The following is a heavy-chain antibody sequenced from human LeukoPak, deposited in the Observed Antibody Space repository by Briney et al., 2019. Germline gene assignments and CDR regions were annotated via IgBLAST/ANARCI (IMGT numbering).Heavy chain of an antibody. CDR3: ARARWVGHP. CDR2: IKEDGSEK. CDR1: GFTFSGYW. V-gene: IGHV3-7*01. D-gene: IGHD1-26*01. J-gene: IGHJ5*02. Sequence: GGSLRLSCAASGFTFSGYWMSWIRQAPGKGLEWVANIKEDGSEKYYVDPVKGRFTISRDNAKNSLYLQINSLRAEDTAVYYCARARWVGHPWGKGTLVSVSS.